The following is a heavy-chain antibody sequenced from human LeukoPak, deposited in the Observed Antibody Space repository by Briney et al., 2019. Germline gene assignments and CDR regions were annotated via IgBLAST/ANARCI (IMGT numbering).Heavy chain of an antibody. CDR2: IYTSGST. V-gene: IGHV4-61*02. Sequence: SQTLSLTCTVSGGSISSGSYYWSWIRQPAGKGLEWIGRIYTSGSTNYNPSLKSRVTISVDTSENQFSLKLSSVTAADTAVYYCARSSGWYHPVWGKGTTVTVSS. CDR1: GGSISSGSYY. J-gene: IGHJ6*04. D-gene: IGHD6-19*01. CDR3: ARSSGWYHPV.